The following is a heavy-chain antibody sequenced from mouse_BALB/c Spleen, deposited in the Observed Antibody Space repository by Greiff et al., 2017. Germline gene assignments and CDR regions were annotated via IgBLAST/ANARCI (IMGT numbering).Heavy chain of an antibody. Sequence: EVKLVESGGGLVKPGGSLKLSCAASGFTFSSYTMSWVRQTPEKRLEWVAYISNGGGSTYYPDTVKGRFTISRDNAKNTLYLQMSSLKSEDTAMYYCARHAYDYFDYWGQGTTLTVSS. V-gene: IGHV5-12-2*01. CDR2: ISNGGGST. CDR3: ARHAYDYFDY. D-gene: IGHD2-14*01. CDR1: GFTFSSYT. J-gene: IGHJ2*01.